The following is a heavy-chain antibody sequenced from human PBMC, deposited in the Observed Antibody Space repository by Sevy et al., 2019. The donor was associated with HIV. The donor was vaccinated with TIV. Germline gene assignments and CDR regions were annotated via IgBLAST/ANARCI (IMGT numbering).Heavy chain of an antibody. CDR2: ISYDGSNK. D-gene: IGHD5-12*01. Sequence: GGSLRLSCAASGFTFSSYGMHWVRQAPGKGLEWVAVISYDGSNKYYADSVKGRFTISRDNSKNTLYLQMNSLRAEDTAVYYCAKVPGSRWLHANYFDYWGQGTLVTVSS. CDR1: GFTFSSYG. V-gene: IGHV3-30*18. CDR3: AKVPGSRWLHANYFDY. J-gene: IGHJ4*02.